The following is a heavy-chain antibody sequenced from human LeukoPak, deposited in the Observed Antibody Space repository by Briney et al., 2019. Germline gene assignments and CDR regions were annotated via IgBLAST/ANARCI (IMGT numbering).Heavy chain of an antibody. CDR3: AKDVHYYDSSGYSQDY. D-gene: IGHD3-22*01. CDR2: ISGSGGST. Sequence: GGSLRLACAASGFTFGSYAMSWVRQAPGNGMEWVSAISGSGGSTYYADSVKGRFTISRDNSKNTLYLQMISLRAEDTAVYSCAKDVHYYDSSGYSQDYWGQGTLVTVSS. J-gene: IGHJ4*02. CDR1: GFTFGSYA. V-gene: IGHV3-23*01.